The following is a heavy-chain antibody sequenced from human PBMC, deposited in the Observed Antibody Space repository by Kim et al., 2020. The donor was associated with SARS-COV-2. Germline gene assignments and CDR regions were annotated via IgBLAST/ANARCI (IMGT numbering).Heavy chain of an antibody. Sequence: SETLSLTCAVYGGSFSGYYWSWIRQPPGKGLEWIGEINHSGSTNYNPSLKSRVTISVDTSKNQFSLKLSSVTAADTAVYYCARGRYFDWLLLQYYMDVWGKGTTVTVSS. J-gene: IGHJ6*03. D-gene: IGHD3-9*01. CDR3: ARGRYFDWLLLQYYMDV. V-gene: IGHV4-34*01. CDR2: INHSGST. CDR1: GGSFSGYY.